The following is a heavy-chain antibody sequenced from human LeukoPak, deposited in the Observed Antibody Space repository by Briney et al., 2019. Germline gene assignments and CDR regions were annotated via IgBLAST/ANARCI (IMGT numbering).Heavy chain of an antibody. D-gene: IGHD3-10*01. CDR3: AKDPYAARSYPGES. Sequence: GGSLRLSCAASGFTFSSYAMHWVRQAPGKGLEWVAVIWFDGSNKYYADSVRGRFTISRDNSRNTLFLQMNSLRAEDTAVYYCAKDPYAARSYPGESWGLRTLVTVSS. J-gene: IGHJ5*02. V-gene: IGHV3-33*06. CDR2: IWFDGSNK. CDR1: GFTFSSYA.